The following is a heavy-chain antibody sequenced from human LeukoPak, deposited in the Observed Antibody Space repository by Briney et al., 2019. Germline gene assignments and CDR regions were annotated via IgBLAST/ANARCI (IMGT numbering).Heavy chain of an antibody. V-gene: IGHV1-2*04. CDR3: ARATFDHYCSSTSCKVAWFDP. J-gene: IGHJ5*02. Sequence: ASVKVSCKASGYTFTGYYMHWVRQAPGQGLEWMGWINPNSGGTNYAQKFQGWVTMTRDTSISTAYMGLSRLRSDDTAVYYCARATFDHYCSSTSCKVAWFDPWGQGTLVTVSS. CDR2: INPNSGGT. D-gene: IGHD2-2*01. CDR1: GYTFTGYY.